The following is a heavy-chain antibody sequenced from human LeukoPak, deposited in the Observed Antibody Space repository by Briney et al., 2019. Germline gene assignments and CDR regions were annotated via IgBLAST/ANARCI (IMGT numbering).Heavy chain of an antibody. CDR1: GDSIRSSNYY. CDR2: IYYNGRT. V-gene: IGHV4-39*02. Sequence: SETLSLICTVSGDSIRSSNYYWDWIRQPPGKGLEWMGSIYYNGRTYYNPSLGSRVSILIDTTNNHFSLKLSSMTAADTAVYYCARRRYYDGSGYLDWGQGTLVIVSS. CDR3: ARRRYYDGSGYLD. J-gene: IGHJ1*01. D-gene: IGHD3-22*01.